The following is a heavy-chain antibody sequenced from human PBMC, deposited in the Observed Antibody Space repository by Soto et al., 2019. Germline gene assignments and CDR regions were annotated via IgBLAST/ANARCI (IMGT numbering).Heavy chain of an antibody. CDR2: IDPSDSYT. CDR3: ARMARIQLWLRGGTLGYYGMDV. Sequence: PGESLKISCKGSGYSFTSYWISWVRQMPGKGLEWMGRIDPSDSYTNYSPSFQGHVTISADKSISTAYLQWSSLKASDTAMYYCARMARIQLWLRGGTLGYYGMDVWGQGTTVTV. J-gene: IGHJ6*02. D-gene: IGHD5-18*01. V-gene: IGHV5-10-1*01. CDR1: GYSFTSYW.